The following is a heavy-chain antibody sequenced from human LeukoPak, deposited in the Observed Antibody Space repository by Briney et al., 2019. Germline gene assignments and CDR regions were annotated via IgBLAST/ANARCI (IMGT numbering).Heavy chain of an antibody. D-gene: IGHD5-18*01. Sequence: GGSLRLSCAASGFTFSSYDMHWVRQATGKGLEWVSAIGTASDTYYPGSVKGRFTISRENAKNSLYLQMNSLRAGDTAVYYCARARGYSYGSAFYFDYWGQGTLVTVSS. V-gene: IGHV3-13*01. CDR1: GFTFSSYD. CDR2: IGTASDT. J-gene: IGHJ4*02. CDR3: ARARGYSYGSAFYFDY.